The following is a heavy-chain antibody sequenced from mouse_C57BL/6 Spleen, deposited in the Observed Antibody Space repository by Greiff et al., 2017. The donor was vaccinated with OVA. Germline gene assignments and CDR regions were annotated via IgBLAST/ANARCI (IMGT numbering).Heavy chain of an antibody. J-gene: IGHJ3*01. CDR1: GYTFTSYW. D-gene: IGHD3-2*02. Sequence: VQLQQPGAELVKPGASVKLSCKASGYTFTSYWMQWVKQRPGQGLEWIGEIDPSDSYTNYNQKFKGKATLTVDTSSSTAYMQLSSLTSEDSAVYYCARGAQATWFADWGQGTLVTVSA. V-gene: IGHV1-50*01. CDR2: IDPSDSYT. CDR3: ARGAQATWFAD.